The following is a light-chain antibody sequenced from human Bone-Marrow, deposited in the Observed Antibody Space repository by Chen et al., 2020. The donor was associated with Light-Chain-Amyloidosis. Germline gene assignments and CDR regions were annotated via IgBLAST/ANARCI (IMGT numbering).Light chain of an antibody. CDR2: DDS. Sequence: SYVLTQPSSASVAPGQTATIACGGNNIGSTSVHWYQQTPGQAPLLVVYDDSDRPSGIPERLFGSKSGNTATLTISRVEAGDEADYYCQVWDRSSDRPVFGGGTKLTVL. J-gene: IGLJ3*02. V-gene: IGLV3-21*02. CDR3: QVWDRSSDRPV. CDR1: NIGSTS.